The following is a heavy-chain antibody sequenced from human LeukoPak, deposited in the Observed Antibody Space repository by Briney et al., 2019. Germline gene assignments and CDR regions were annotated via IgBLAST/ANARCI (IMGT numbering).Heavy chain of an antibody. CDR1: GFTFSSYG. CDR3: ATGSPAFDY. D-gene: IGHD1-26*01. V-gene: IGHV3-30*03. J-gene: IGHJ4*02. Sequence: GGSLRLSCAASGFTFSSYGMHWVRQAPGKGLEWVAVISYDGSNKYYADSVKGRFTISRDNSKSTLYLQMNSLRAEDTAVYYCATGSPAFDYWGQGTLVTVSS. CDR2: ISYDGSNK.